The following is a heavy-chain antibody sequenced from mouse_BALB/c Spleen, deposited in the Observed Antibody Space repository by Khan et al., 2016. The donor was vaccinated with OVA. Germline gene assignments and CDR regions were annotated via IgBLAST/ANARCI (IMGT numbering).Heavy chain of an antibody. CDR3: ASMILYCSRSNFYGYSFSY. Sequence: EVQLVESGPGLVKPSQSLSLTCTVTGYSITSDYAWNWIRQFPGNKLEWMGYISYSGDTAYNPSLKSRISITRDTSKNQFFMQLNSVTTEDTATYCCASMILYCSRSNFYGYSFSYWGQGTPLTVSA. CDR1: GYSITSDYA. D-gene: IGHD2-5*01. J-gene: IGHJ2*01. CDR2: ISYSGDT. V-gene: IGHV3-2*02.